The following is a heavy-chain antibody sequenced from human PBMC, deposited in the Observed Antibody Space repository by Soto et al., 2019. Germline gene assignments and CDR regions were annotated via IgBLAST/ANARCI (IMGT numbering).Heavy chain of an antibody. D-gene: IGHD5-18*01. J-gene: IGHJ4*02. Sequence: GGSLRLSCAASGFVFSPYWMSWVRQAPGKGLEWVANIKEDGSDKYYVDSVKGRFTISRDNAKSSLYLEMNNLRAEDTAVYYCARENSVQAWLHHFDHWGLGTLVTVS. CDR2: IKEDGSDK. CDR3: ARENSVQAWLHHFDH. V-gene: IGHV3-7*01. CDR1: GFVFSPYW.